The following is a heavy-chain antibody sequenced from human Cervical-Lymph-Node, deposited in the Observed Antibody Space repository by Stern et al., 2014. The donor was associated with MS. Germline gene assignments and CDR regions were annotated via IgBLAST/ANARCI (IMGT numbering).Heavy chain of an antibody. Sequence: QVQLVESGAEVKKPWSSVKVSCKASGGTFSNYAINWVRQAPGQGLEWMGGIMPIFGTANYAQKFQGRVTITADKSTSTAYMELSSLISEDTAVYYCAREMDGFDIWGQGTMVTVSS. CDR3: AREMDGFDI. CDR2: IMPIFGTA. J-gene: IGHJ3*02. CDR1: GGTFSNYA. V-gene: IGHV1-69*06.